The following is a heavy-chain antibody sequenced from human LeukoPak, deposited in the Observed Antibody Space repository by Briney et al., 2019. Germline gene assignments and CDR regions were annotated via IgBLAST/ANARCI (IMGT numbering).Heavy chain of an antibody. CDR2: IYSGGST. V-gene: IGHV3-53*01. D-gene: IGHD1-7*01. J-gene: IGHJ4*02. CDR1: GFTFSSYA. Sequence: GGSLRLSCAASGFTFSSYAMSWVRQAPGKGLEWVSVIYSGGSTYYADSVKGRFTISRDNSKNTLYLQMNSLRAEDTAVYYCASLNYNGLDYWGQGTLVTVSS. CDR3: ASLNYNGLDY.